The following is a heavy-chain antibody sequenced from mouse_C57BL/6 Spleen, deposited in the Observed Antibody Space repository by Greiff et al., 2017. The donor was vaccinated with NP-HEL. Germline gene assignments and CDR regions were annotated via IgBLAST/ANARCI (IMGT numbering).Heavy chain of an antibody. J-gene: IGHJ2*01. V-gene: IGHV1-7*01. Sequence: VQGVESGAELAKPGASVKLSCKASGYTFTSYWMHWVKQRPGQGLEWIGYINPSSGYTKYNQKFKDKATLTADKSSSTAYMQLSSLTYEDSAVYYCARSTMVTYFDYWGQGTTLTVSS. CDR1: GYTFTSYW. CDR3: ARSTMVTYFDY. CDR2: INPSSGYT. D-gene: IGHD2-2*01.